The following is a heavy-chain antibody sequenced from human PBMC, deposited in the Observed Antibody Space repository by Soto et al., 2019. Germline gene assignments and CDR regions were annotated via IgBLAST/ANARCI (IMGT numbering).Heavy chain of an antibody. J-gene: IGHJ4*02. Sequence: QLQLQESGPGLVKPSETLSLTCTVSGGSISSSSYYWGWIRQPPGKGLEWIGSIYYSGSTYYNPSLKSRVTISVDTSKNQFSLKLSSVTAADTAVYYCARLTMPYYFDYWGQGTLVTVSS. D-gene: IGHD1-1*01. CDR3: ARLTMPYYFDY. CDR1: GGSISSSSYY. V-gene: IGHV4-39*01. CDR2: IYYSGST.